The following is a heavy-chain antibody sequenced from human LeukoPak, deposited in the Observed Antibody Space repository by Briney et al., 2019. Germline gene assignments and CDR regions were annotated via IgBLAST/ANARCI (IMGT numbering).Heavy chain of an antibody. CDR1: GFTFSSYG. Sequence: GGSLRLSCAASGFTFSSYGMHWVRQAPGKGLEWVAVIWYDGSNKYYADSVKGRFTISRDNSKNTLYLQMNSLRAEDTAVYYCATVDSYYDILTGYPSWGQGTLVTVSS. J-gene: IGHJ4*02. V-gene: IGHV3-33*01. CDR3: ATVDSYYDILTGYPS. CDR2: IWYDGSNK. D-gene: IGHD3-9*01.